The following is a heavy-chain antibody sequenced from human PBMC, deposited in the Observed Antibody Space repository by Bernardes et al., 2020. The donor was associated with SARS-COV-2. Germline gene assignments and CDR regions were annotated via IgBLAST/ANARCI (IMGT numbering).Heavy chain of an antibody. CDR1: GFTFSSYG. V-gene: IGHV3-30*18. CDR2: ISYDGSNK. D-gene: IGHD6-19*01. CDR3: AKDHAVAGTLVDY. Sequence: GGSLRLSCAASGFTFSSYGMHWVRQAPGKGLEWVAVISYDGSNKYYADSVKGRFTISRDNSKNTLYLQMNSLRAEDTAVYYCAKDHAVAGTLVDYWGQGTLVTVSS. J-gene: IGHJ4*02.